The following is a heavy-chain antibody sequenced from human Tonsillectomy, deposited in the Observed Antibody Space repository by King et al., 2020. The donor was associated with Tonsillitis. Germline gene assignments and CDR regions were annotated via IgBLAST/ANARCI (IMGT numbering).Heavy chain of an antibody. D-gene: IGHD5-12*01. CDR3: ARAVASNWFDP. CDR2: IKEDGGEK. CDR1: GFTFSSYW. V-gene: IGHV3-7*01. Sequence: VQLVESGGGLVQPGGSLRLSCAASGFTFSSYWMSWVRQAPGRGLEWVASIKEDGGEKQYVRSVKGRFTNSRDNAKNSLHLQMNSLRAEDTAAYYCARAVASNWFDPWGQGTLVTVSS. J-gene: IGHJ5*02.